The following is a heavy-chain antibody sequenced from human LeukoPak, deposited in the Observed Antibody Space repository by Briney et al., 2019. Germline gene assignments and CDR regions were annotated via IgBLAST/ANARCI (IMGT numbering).Heavy chain of an antibody. Sequence: GGSLRLSCAASGFSFSSNPMRWVRQAPGKGPEWVSAISAGGDTKYYADSVKGRFTISRDNSKNTLYLQMNSLRAEDTAVYYCAKVSGSSYYMDVWGKGTTVTVSS. V-gene: IGHV3-23*01. CDR3: AKVSGSSYYMDV. CDR2: ISAGGDTK. J-gene: IGHJ6*03. CDR1: GFSFSSNP.